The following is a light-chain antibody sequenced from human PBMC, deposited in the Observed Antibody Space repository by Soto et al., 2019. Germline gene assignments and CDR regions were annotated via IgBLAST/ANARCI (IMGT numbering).Light chain of an antibody. CDR2: EVS. V-gene: IGLV2-23*02. J-gene: IGLJ1*01. Sequence: QFVVTQPAPVSGSPGQAIPISFTGNSCDVGSYNLVSWYQQHPGKAPKLTIYEVSKRPSGVSNRFSGSKSGNTASLTISGLQAEDEADYYCCSYAGSHYVFGTGTKVTVL. CDR3: CSYAGSHYV. CDR1: SCDVGSYNL.